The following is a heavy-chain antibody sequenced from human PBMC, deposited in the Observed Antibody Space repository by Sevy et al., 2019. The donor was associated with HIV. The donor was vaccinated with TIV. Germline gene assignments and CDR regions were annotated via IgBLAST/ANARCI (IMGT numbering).Heavy chain of an antibody. CDR1: GFTFSDHY. V-gene: IGHV3-72*01. J-gene: IGHJ4*02. Sequence: GGSLSLSCVASGFTFSDHYMEWVRQAPGKGLEWVVRSRNKADGYTTEYAASVKGRFTISRDESKNSLYVQMNSLKTEDTAVYYCVTHAGMAAAGRVFDYWGQGTLVTVSS. CDR2: SRNKADGYTT. D-gene: IGHD6-13*01. CDR3: VTHAGMAAAGRVFDY.